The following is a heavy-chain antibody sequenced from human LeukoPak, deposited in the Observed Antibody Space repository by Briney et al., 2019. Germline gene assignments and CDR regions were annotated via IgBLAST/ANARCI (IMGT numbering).Heavy chain of an antibody. J-gene: IGHJ4*02. D-gene: IGHD6-13*01. V-gene: IGHV1-69*05. CDR3: ARSSLAAAGYYFDY. CDR1: GGTFSSYA. Sequence: SVKVSCKASGGTFSSYAISWVRQAPGQGLEWMGRITPIFGTANYAQKFQGRVTITTDESTSTAYMELSSLRSEDTAVYYCARSSLAAAGYYFDYWGQGTLVTVSS. CDR2: ITPIFGTA.